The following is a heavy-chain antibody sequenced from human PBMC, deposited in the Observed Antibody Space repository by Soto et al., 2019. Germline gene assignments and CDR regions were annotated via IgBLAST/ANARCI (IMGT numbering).Heavy chain of an antibody. CDR3: AKDASGSYWGWFDP. V-gene: IGHV3-30*18. CDR2: ISYDGSNK. Sequence: GGSLRLSCAASGFTFSSYGMHWVRQAPGKGLEWVAVISYDGSNKYYADSVKGRFTISRDNSKNTLYLQMNSLRAEDTAVYYCAKDASGSYWGWFDPWGQGTLVTVSS. CDR1: GFTFSSYG. D-gene: IGHD1-26*01. J-gene: IGHJ5*02.